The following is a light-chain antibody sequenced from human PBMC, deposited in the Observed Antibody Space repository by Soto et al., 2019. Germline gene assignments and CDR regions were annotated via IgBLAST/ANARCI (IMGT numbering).Light chain of an antibody. Sequence: ETMMTQSPDTLSVSLGERATLSCRASQSLRSSLAWYQQKPGQAPRLLIYDAYTRDTGIPARYSGSGSGTDFTLTINGLQSEDIAVYYCQQYNTWPKTLGLGTKVEIK. J-gene: IGKJ1*01. CDR3: QQYNTWPKT. CDR2: DAY. V-gene: IGKV3-15*01. CDR1: QSLRSS.